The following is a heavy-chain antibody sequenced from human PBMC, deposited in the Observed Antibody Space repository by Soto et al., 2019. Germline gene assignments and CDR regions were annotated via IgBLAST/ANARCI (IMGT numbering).Heavy chain of an antibody. CDR2: INAGNGDT. J-gene: IGHJ4*02. CDR1: GYTFTTYA. CDR3: AREYYYGSINY. Sequence: QVQLVQSGAEVKKPGASVKVSCKASGYTFTTYAIHWVRQTPGQRLEWMGWINAGNGDTKYSQNLQGRVTITRDTSASTADMELSSLTSEDTAVYYCAREYYYGSINYWGPGTLVTVSS. V-gene: IGHV1-3*01. D-gene: IGHD3-10*01.